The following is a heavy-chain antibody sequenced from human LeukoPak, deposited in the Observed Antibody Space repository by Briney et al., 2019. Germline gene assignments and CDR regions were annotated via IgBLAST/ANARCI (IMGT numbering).Heavy chain of an antibody. CDR2: ISSSSSYI. CDR1: GFTFSSYS. V-gene: IGHV3-21*01. Sequence: GGSLRLSCAASGFTFSSYSMNWVRQAPGKGLEWVSSISSSSSYIYYADSVKGRFTISRDNAKNSLYLQMNSLRAEDTAVYYCARDRQQLVVSSFDYWGQGTLVTVSS. CDR3: ARDRQQLVVSSFDY. J-gene: IGHJ4*02. D-gene: IGHD6-13*01.